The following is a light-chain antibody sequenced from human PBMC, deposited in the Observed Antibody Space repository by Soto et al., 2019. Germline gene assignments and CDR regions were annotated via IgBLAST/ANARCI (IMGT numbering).Light chain of an antibody. CDR1: QGIRNE. J-gene: IGKJ1*01. V-gene: IGKV1-6*01. Sequence: AIQMTQSPSSVSASVGDRVTITCRASQGIRNELGWYQQKPGKAPKLLIYSASSLQSGVPSRFSGSGSGTDFILPISGLQPEDFAPYFCLQDFTYPRPFGQGPRW. CDR3: LQDFTYPRP. CDR2: SAS.